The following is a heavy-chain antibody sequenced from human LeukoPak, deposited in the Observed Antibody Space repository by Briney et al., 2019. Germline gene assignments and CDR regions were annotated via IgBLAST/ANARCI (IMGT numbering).Heavy chain of an antibody. CDR1: GGSFNDYY. V-gene: IGHV4-34*01. CDR3: ARHERVYCGGDCYSYWYFDL. J-gene: IGHJ2*01. Sequence: SETLSLTCAVYGGSFNDYYWSWLRQPTGKGLEWLGEINHSGSTNYNPSLKSRVTISVDTSKNQFSLKLSSVTAADTAVYYCARHERVYCGGDCYSYWYFDLWGRGTLVTVSS. D-gene: IGHD2-21*02. CDR2: INHSGST.